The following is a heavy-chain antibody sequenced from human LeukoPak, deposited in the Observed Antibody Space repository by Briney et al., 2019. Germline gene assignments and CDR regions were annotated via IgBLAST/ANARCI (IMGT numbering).Heavy chain of an antibody. D-gene: IGHD2-8*01. J-gene: IGHJ3*02. Sequence: GGSLRLSCAASGFTFSSYSMNWVRQAPGKGLEWVSSISSSSNYIYYADSVKGRFTISRDNAKNSLCLQMNNLRAEDTAVYYCARLYEVTGILYYTTAGTFDIWGQGTMVTVSS. CDR2: ISSSSNYI. CDR3: ARLYEVTGILYYTTAGTFDI. V-gene: IGHV3-21*01. CDR1: GFTFSSYS.